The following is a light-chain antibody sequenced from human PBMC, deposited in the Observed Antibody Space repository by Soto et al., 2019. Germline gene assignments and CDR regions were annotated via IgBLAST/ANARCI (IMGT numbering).Light chain of an antibody. J-gene: IGKJ1*01. CDR1: QSISSSF. CDR2: GAS. V-gene: IGKV3-20*01. Sequence: EIVLTQSPGTLSLSPGERATLSCRASQSISSSFFAWYQQRPGQAPRLLIYGASSRATVIPDRFSGSGSGTDFTLTISRLEPEDFAVYYCQQYGTSPSWTFGQGTKVELK. CDR3: QQYGTSPSWT.